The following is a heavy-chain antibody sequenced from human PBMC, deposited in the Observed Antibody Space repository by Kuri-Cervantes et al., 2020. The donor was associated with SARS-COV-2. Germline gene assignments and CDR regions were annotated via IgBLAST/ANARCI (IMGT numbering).Heavy chain of an antibody. J-gene: IGHJ4*02. D-gene: IGHD3-3*01. V-gene: IGHV2-5*02. CDR2: IYWDDDK. CDR1: GFSLSTSGVG. CDR3: AHMSKETLSGLVIPWGPFDY. Sequence: SGPTLVKPTQTLTLTCTFSGFSLSTSGVGVGWIRQPPGKALEWLALIYWDDDKRSSPSLKSRLSVTKDTSKNQVVLTMTNMDPVDTTTYYCAHMSKETLSGLVIPWGPFDYWGQGTLVTVSS.